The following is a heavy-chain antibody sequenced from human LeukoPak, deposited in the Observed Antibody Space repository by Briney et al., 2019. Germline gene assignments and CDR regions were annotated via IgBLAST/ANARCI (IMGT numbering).Heavy chain of an antibody. CDR1: GFTLSSYA. CDR3: ARVGYGSGNNDC. V-gene: IGHV4-34*01. Sequence: PGGSLRLSCAASGFTLSSYAMSWIRQPPGKGLEWIGEINHSGSTNYNPSLKSRVTISVDTSKNQFSLKLSSVTAADTAVYYCARVGYGSGNNDCWGQGTLVTVSS. J-gene: IGHJ4*02. D-gene: IGHD3-10*01. CDR2: INHSGST.